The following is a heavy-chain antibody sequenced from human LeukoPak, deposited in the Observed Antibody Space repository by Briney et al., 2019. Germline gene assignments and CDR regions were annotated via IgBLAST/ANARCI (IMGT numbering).Heavy chain of an antibody. V-gene: IGHV3-30*03. J-gene: IGHJ4*02. CDR3: ARDDYGETFDY. Sequence: PGGSLRLSCAASGFTFSAYGLHWVRQAPGKGLEWVAVVSYDGIVKHYADSVKGRITISRDNSKNTLYLQMNSLRAEGTAVYYCARDDYGETFDYWGQGTLVTVSS. CDR2: VSYDGIVK. CDR1: GFTFSAYG. D-gene: IGHD4-17*01.